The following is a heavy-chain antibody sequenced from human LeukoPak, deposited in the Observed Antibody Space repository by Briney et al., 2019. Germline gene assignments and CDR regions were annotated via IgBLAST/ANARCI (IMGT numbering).Heavy chain of an antibody. D-gene: IGHD4-17*01. J-gene: IGHJ4*02. Sequence: GASVKVSCKASGFTFTGYYMHWVRQAPGQGLEWMGWINPNTGDTDHAQKFQGRVTMTRDTSISTAYMELSRLRSDDMAVYYCARDRGNYGDYYFDYWGQGTLVTVSS. CDR3: ARDRGNYGDYYFDY. V-gene: IGHV1-2*02. CDR1: GFTFTGYY. CDR2: INPNTGDT.